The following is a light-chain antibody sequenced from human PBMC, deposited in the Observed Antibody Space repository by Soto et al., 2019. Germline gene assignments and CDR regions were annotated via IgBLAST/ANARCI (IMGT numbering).Light chain of an antibody. CDR3: QAWDSTPAV. V-gene: IGLV3-1*01. J-gene: IGLJ1*01. CDR2: QDN. Sequence: SYELTQPPSVSVSPGQTASITCSGDKLGDKYACWYQQKPGQSPVLVIYQDNKRPSGIPERFSGSNSGNTATLTIRGTQAMDEADYYCQAWDSTPAVFGTGTKVTVL. CDR1: KLGDKY.